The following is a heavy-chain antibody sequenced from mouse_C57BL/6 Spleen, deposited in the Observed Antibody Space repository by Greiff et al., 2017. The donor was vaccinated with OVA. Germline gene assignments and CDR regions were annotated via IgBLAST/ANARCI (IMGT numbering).Heavy chain of an antibody. Sequence: VQLKQSGPGLVKPSQSLSLTCSVTGYSITSGYYWNWIRQFPGNKLEWMGYISYDGSNNYNPSLKNRISITRDTSKNQFFLKLNSVTTEDTATYYCARENYDYSAWFAYWGQGTLVTVSA. D-gene: IGHD2-4*01. V-gene: IGHV3-6*01. CDR1: GYSITSGYY. CDR2: ISYDGSN. J-gene: IGHJ3*01. CDR3: ARENYDYSAWFAY.